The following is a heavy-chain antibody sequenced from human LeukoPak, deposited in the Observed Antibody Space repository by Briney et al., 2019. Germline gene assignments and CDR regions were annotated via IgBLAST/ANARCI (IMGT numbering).Heavy chain of an antibody. Sequence: ASVKVSCKASGYTFTSYDINWVRQATGQGLEWMGWMNPNSGNTGYAQKFQGRVTMTRDTSISTAYMELSRLRSDDTAVYYCARDRFDILTGYYETTIDYWGQGTLVTVSS. CDR1: GYTFTSYD. D-gene: IGHD3-9*01. V-gene: IGHV1-8*01. CDR2: MNPNSGNT. J-gene: IGHJ4*02. CDR3: ARDRFDILTGYYETTIDY.